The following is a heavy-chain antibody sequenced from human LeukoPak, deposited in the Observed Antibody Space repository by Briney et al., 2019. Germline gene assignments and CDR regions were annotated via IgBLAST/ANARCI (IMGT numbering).Heavy chain of an antibody. Sequence: SETLSLTCTVSGGSISNYYWSWIRQPPGKGLEWIGFIYYSGSTNYNPSLKSRVTISVDTSKNQFSLKLSSVTAADTAVYYCARTGSDDYGDYGIYYYYYYMDVWGKGTTVTVSS. CDR3: ARTGSDDYGDYGIYYYYYYMDV. CDR1: GGSISNYY. J-gene: IGHJ6*03. D-gene: IGHD4-17*01. V-gene: IGHV4-59*01. CDR2: IYYSGST.